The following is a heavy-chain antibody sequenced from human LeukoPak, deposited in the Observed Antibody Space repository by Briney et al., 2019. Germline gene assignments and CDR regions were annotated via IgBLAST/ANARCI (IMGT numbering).Heavy chain of an antibody. CDR2: FNPENRET. V-gene: IGHV1-24*01. D-gene: IGHD5-18*01. Sequence: ASVKVSCKVFGNSLTGLSMHWVRQAPGKGLEWMGGFNPENRETIYAQKFQGRFTMTEDTSTDTAYLEVSSLRSEDTAVYYCATTHSVSDYWGQGTLVTVSS. J-gene: IGHJ4*02. CDR1: GNSLTGLS. CDR3: ATTHSVSDY.